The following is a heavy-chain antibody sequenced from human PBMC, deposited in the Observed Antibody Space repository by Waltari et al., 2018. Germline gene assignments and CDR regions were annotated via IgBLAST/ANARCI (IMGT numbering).Heavy chain of an antibody. CDR3: ARDNSGWWSGSHFDY. CDR2: IWYDGSNK. CDR1: GFTFSSYG. V-gene: IGHV3-33*01. D-gene: IGHD6-19*01. Sequence: QVQLVESGGGVVQPGRSLRLSCAASGFTFSSYGMPWVRRAPGKGLEWGAVIWYDGSNKYYADSGKGRFTISRDNSKNTLYLQMNSLRAEDTAVYYCARDNSGWWSGSHFDYWGQGTLVTVSS. J-gene: IGHJ4*02.